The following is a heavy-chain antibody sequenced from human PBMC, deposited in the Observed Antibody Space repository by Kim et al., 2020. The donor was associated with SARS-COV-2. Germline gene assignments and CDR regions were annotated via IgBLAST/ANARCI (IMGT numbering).Heavy chain of an antibody. CDR2: ISYDGSNK. V-gene: IGHV3-30*18. Sequence: GGSLRLSCAASGFTFSSYGMHWVRQAPGKGLEWVAVISYDGSNKYYADSVKGRFTISRDNSKNTLYLQMNSLRAEDTAVYYCAKGGVVIRGSPVDYWGQGTLVTVSS. CDR1: GFTFSSYG. CDR3: AKGGVVIRGSPVDY. J-gene: IGHJ4*02. D-gene: IGHD3-3*01.